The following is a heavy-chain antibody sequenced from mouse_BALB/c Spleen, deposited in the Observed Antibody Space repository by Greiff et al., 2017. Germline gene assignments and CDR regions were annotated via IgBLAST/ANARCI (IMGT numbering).Heavy chain of an antibody. CDR1: GFTFSSYA. CDR3: AKTGTDYAMDY. V-gene: IGHV5-6-5*01. D-gene: IGHD4-1*01. J-gene: IGHJ4*01. CDR2: ISSGGST. Sequence: EVKVVESGGGLVKPGGSLKLSCAASGFTFSSYAMSWVRQTPEKRLEWVASISSGGSTYYPDSVKGRFTISRDNARNILYLQMSSLRSEDTAMYYCAKTGTDYAMDYWGQGTSVTVSS.